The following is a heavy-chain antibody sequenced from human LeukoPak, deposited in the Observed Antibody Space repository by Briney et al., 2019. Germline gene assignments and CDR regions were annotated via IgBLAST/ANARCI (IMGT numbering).Heavy chain of an antibody. V-gene: IGHV4-4*07. J-gene: IGHJ6*03. D-gene: IGHD1-7*01. CDR2: IYTSGST. CDR1: GGSISSYY. Sequence: PSETLSLTCTVSGGSISSYYWSWIRQPAGKGLEWIGRIYTSGSTNYNPSLKSRVTMSVDTSKNQFSLKLSSVTAADTAVYYCARDLSIQRLKTNYYYYMDVWGKGTTVTVSS. CDR3: ARDLSIQRLKTNYYYYMDV.